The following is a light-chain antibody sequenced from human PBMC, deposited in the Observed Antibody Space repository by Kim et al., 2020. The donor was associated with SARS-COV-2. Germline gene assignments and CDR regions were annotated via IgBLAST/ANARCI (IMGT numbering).Light chain of an antibody. CDR2: AAS. V-gene: IGKV1-39*01. CDR3: QQDYISPWT. CDR1: QNINNY. J-gene: IGKJ1*01. Sequence: DIQMTQSPSSLSAFVGDRVTITCRASQNINNYLNWYQQKLGKAPRLLIHAASNLQSEVPSRFSGSGSGTDFTLTISSLQPEDFGTYYCQQDYISPWTFGQGTKLEI.